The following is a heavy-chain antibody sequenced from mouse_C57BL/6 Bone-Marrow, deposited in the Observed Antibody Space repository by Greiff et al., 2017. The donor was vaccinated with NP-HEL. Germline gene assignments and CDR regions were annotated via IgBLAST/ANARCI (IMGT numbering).Heavy chain of an antibody. CDR1: GFTFSDYG. V-gene: IGHV5-17*01. D-gene: IGHD1-1*01. CDR2: ISSGSSTI. J-gene: IGHJ1*03. Sequence: EVKLQESGGGLVKPGGSLKLSCAASGFTFSDYGMHWVRQAPEKGLEWVAYISSGSSTIYYADTVKGRFTISRDNAKTTRFLQMTSLRSEDAAMYYCAHYGSSDWYVDVWGTGTTVTVSS. CDR3: AHYGSSDWYVDV.